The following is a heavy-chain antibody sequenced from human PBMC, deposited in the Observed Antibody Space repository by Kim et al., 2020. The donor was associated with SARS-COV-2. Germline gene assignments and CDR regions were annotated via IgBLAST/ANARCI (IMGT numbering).Heavy chain of an antibody. Sequence: SETLSLTCTVSGGSISSGGYYWSWIRQHPGKGLEWIGYIYYSGSTYYNPSLKSRVTISVDTSKNQFSLKLSSVTAADTAVYYCARDKVIQAAGYYYYYMDVWGKGTTVTVSS. CDR3: ARDKVIQAAGYYYYYMDV. J-gene: IGHJ6*03. CDR1: GGSISSGGYY. CDR2: IYYSGST. V-gene: IGHV4-31*03. D-gene: IGHD6-25*01.